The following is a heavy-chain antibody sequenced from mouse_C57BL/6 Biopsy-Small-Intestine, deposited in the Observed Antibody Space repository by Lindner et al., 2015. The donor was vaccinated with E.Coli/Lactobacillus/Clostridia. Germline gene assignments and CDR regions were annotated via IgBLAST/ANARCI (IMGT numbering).Heavy chain of an antibody. D-gene: IGHD1-1*01. CDR3: ARDYYDDSN. V-gene: IGHV1-20*01. CDR2: INPYNGDS. J-gene: IGHJ2*01. Sequence: VQLQESGPELVKPGASVKISCKASGYSFTDYFMNWVKQSHGKSLEWIGRINPYNGDSFYNQKFKGKATLTVDKSSSTAHMELRSLTSEDSAVYYCARDYYDDSNWGQGTTLTVSS. CDR1: GYSFTDYF.